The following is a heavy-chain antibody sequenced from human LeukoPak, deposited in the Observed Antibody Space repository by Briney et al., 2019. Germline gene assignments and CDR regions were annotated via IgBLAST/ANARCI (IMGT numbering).Heavy chain of an antibody. CDR2: ISSSGSTI. CDR1: GFTFSNYD. Sequence: GGSLRLSCAASGFTFSNYDMNWVRQAPGKGLEWVSYISSSGSTIYYADSVKGRFTISRDNAKNSLYLQMSSLRAEDTAVYYCARMQQLVDFVDYWGQGTLVSVSS. V-gene: IGHV3-48*03. CDR3: ARMQQLVDFVDY. D-gene: IGHD6-13*01. J-gene: IGHJ4*02.